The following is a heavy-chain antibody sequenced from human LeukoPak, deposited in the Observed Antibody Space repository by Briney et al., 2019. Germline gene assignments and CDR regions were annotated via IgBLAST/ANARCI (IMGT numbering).Heavy chain of an antibody. CDR1: GFTFSSYG. Sequence: GGSLRLSCAASGFTFSSYGMHWVRQAPGKGLEWVAVISYDGSNKYYADSVKGRFTISRDNSKNTLYLQMNSLRAEDTAVYYCAKDDSSGYAGAYFDYWGQGPLVTVSS. V-gene: IGHV3-30*18. CDR3: AKDDSSGYAGAYFDY. D-gene: IGHD3-22*01. J-gene: IGHJ4*02. CDR2: ISYDGSNK.